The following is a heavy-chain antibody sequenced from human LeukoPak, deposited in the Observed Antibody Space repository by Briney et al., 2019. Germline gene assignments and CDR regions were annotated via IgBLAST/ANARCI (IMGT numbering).Heavy chain of an antibody. D-gene: IGHD3-22*01. Sequence: PGGSLRLSCAASGFTSGIYAMSWVRQAPGKGLEWVSAFSGGGDSFYADSVKGRFTISGDTSNKILYLRMSSLRAEDTAVYYCATPLDYYDSSGHHQGGDWGQGTLVTVSS. J-gene: IGHJ4*02. CDR2: FSGGGDS. V-gene: IGHV3-23*01. CDR3: ATPLDYYDSSGHHQGGD. CDR1: GFTSGIYA.